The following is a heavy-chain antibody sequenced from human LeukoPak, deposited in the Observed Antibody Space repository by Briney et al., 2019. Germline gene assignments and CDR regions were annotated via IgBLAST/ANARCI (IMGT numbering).Heavy chain of an antibody. D-gene: IGHD3-9*01. Sequence: ASVKVSCKASGYTFTSYGISWVRQAPGQGLEWMGWISAYNGNTNYAQKLQGRVTMTRDTSISTAYMELSRLRSDDTAVYYCARVPGYDILTGYYKSYYYYYYMDVWGKGTTVTVSS. CDR3: ARVPGYDILTGYYKSYYYYYYMDV. CDR2: ISAYNGNT. V-gene: IGHV1-18*01. CDR1: GYTFTSYG. J-gene: IGHJ6*03.